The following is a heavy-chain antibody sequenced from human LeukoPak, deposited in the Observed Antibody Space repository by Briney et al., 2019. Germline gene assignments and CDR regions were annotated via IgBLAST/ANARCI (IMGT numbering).Heavy chain of an antibody. J-gene: IGHJ4*02. CDR1: GGSISSGDYY. V-gene: IGHV4-30-4*01. Sequence: SETLSLTCTVSGGSISSGDYYWSWIRQPPGKGLEWIGYIYYSGSTYYNPSLKSRVTISVDTSKNQFSLTLSSGAAADTAVYYCARVEVAVAAGNVCDWGQGTLVTVSS. D-gene: IGHD6-13*01. CDR2: IYYSGST. CDR3: ARVEVAVAAGNVCD.